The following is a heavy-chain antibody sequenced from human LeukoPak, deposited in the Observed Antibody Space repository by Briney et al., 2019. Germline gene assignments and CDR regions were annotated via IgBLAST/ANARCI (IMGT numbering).Heavy chain of an antibody. CDR2: IIPIFGTA. CDR3: ARVMDSSGWYSDY. CDR1: GYTFTSYG. D-gene: IGHD6-19*01. V-gene: IGHV1-69*05. J-gene: IGHJ4*02. Sequence: SVKVSCKASGYTFTSYGISWVRQAPGQGLEWMGRIIPIFGTANYAQKFQGRGTITTDESTSTAYMELSSLRSEDTAVYYCARVMDSSGWYSDYWGQGTLVTVSS.